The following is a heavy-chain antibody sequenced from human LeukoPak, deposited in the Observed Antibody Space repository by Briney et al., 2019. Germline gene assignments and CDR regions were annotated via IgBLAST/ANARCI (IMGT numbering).Heavy chain of an antibody. J-gene: IGHJ4*02. CDR3: ARRLSSSSLAYYFDY. V-gene: IGHV4-39*01. CDR1: GGSISNSNYH. Sequence: PSETLSLTCTVSGGSISNSNYHWGWIRQPPGKGLEWIGNIYYSGSTYCNPSLKSRVTISVDTPKNQFSLKLSSVTAADTAVYYCARRLSSSSLAYYFDYWGQGTLVTVSS. D-gene: IGHD6-6*01. CDR2: IYYSGST.